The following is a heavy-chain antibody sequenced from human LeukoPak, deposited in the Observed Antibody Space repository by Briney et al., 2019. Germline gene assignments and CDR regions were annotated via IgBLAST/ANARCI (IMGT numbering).Heavy chain of an antibody. Sequence: SETLSLTCTVFGGSFSGYYWSWIRQPPDKGLQCIGEINPSGSTNYNPSLKTRVTISTDTSKNHFSLNLNSVTAADTGVYYCVRGSRVYCGGDCYYYWGQGILVTVSS. D-gene: IGHD2-21*02. CDR3: VRGSRVYCGGDCYYY. V-gene: IGHV4-34*01. CDR1: GGSFSGYY. CDR2: INPSGST. J-gene: IGHJ4*02.